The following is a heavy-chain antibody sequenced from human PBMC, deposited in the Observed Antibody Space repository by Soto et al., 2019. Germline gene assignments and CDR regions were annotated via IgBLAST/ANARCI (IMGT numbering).Heavy chain of an antibody. CDR1: GYTFTSYG. Sequence: VASVKVSCKASGYTFTSYGISWVRQAPGQGLEWMGWISAYNGNTNYAQKLQGRVTMTTDTSTSTAYMELRSLRSDDTAVYYCARGSDEEAIAVAGTLDYWGQGTLVTVSS. CDR3: ARGSDEEAIAVAGTLDY. J-gene: IGHJ4*02. V-gene: IGHV1-18*01. D-gene: IGHD6-19*01. CDR2: ISAYNGNT.